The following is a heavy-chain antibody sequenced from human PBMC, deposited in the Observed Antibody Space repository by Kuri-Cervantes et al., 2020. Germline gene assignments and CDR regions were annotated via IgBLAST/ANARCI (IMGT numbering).Heavy chain of an antibody. CDR3: ARVVVVAATSNWFDP. D-gene: IGHD2-15*01. CDR2: ISSSSSYI. CDR1: GFTFSSYS. J-gene: IGHJ5*02. Sequence: GGSLRLSCTASGFTFSSYSMNWVRQAPGKGLEWVSSISSSSSYIYYADSVKGRFTISRGNAKNSLYLQMNSLRAEDTAVYYCARVVVVAATSNWFDPWGQGTLVTVSS. V-gene: IGHV3-21*03.